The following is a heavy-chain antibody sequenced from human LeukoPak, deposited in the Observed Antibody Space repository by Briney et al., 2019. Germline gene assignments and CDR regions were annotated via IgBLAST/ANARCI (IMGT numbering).Heavy chain of an antibody. V-gene: IGHV3-20*04. CDR2: INWNGGST. CDR1: GFTFDDYG. Sequence: PGGSLRLSCAASGFTFDDYGMSWVRQAPGKGLEWVSGINWNGGSTGYADSVKGRFTISRDNAKNSLYLQMNSLRAEDTALYYCATGEAMGATPPSWGQGTLVTVSS. CDR3: ATGEAMGATPPS. D-gene: IGHD1-26*01. J-gene: IGHJ5*02.